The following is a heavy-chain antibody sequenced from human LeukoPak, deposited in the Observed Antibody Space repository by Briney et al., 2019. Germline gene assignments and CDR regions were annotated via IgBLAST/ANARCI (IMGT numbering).Heavy chain of an antibody. CDR2: IIPIFGTA. V-gene: IGHV1-69*01. CDR1: GSTFSSYA. CDR3: ARDSGGRGHFDL. Sequence: SVKVSCKASGSTFSSYAISWVRQAPGQGLEWMGGIIPIFGTANYAQKFQGRVTITADESTSTAYMELSSLRSEDTAVYYCARDSGGRGHFDLWGQGTLVTVSS. J-gene: IGHJ4*02. D-gene: IGHD3-16*01.